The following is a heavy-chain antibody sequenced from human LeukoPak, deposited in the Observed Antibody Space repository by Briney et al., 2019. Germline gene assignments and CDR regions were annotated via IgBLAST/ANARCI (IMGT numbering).Heavy chain of an antibody. J-gene: IGHJ4*02. D-gene: IGHD6-13*01. CDR1: GFTFSSHS. CDR3: APFSAVTHYYFDY. CDR2: ISPDSGYI. Sequence: GGSLRLSCTASGFTFSSHSLMWVRQAPGKGLEWVSSISPDSGYIYYADSVKGRFTISRDNAENSLFLQMNSLGAEDTAVYYCAPFSAVTHYYFDYWGQGTLVTVSS. V-gene: IGHV3-21*01.